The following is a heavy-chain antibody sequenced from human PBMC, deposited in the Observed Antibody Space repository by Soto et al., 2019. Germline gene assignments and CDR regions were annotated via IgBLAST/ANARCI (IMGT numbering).Heavy chain of an antibody. CDR2: IYQSGST. J-gene: IGHJ4*02. Sequence: SETLSLTCAVSGYFFSSDYFWGWIRQPPGKGLEWIGSIYQSGSTYYNPSLKSRVSTSVDTSKNQFSLKLSSVTAADTAVYYCARAAYGSSTLFDSWGRGALVTV. D-gene: IGHD6-13*01. CDR3: ARAAYGSSTLFDS. CDR1: GYFFSSDYF. V-gene: IGHV4-38-2*01.